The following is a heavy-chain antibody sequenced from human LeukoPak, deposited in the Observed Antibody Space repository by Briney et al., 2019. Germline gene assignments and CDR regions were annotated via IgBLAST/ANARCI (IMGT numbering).Heavy chain of an antibody. Sequence: NPSETLSLTCTVAGGSIRSYYWSWIRQPAGKGLEWIGRIYTSGSTNYNPSLESRVTMSVDTSKNQFSLRLSSVTAADTAVYYCARTPYDILTGYYFWGGYYFDYWGQGTQVTVSS. CDR2: IYTSGST. V-gene: IGHV4-4*07. CDR3: ARTPYDILTGYYFWGGYYFDY. CDR1: GGSIRSYY. D-gene: IGHD3-9*01. J-gene: IGHJ4*02.